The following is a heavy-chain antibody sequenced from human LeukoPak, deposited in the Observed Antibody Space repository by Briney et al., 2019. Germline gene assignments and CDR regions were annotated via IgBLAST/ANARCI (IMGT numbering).Heavy chain of an antibody. CDR2: IYYSGST. Sequence: SETLSLTCIVSAGSTRGYYWSWIRQPPGKGLEWIGYIYYSGSTKYNPSLKSRVTISVDTSESQFSLKLSSVTAADTAAYYCARHMTVTYDAFDIWGQGAMVTVSS. CDR1: AGSTRGYY. CDR3: ARHMTVTYDAFDI. J-gene: IGHJ3*02. V-gene: IGHV4-59*08. D-gene: IGHD3-22*01.